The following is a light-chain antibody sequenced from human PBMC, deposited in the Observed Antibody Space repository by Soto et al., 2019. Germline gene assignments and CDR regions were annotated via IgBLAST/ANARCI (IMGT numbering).Light chain of an antibody. CDR2: DAC. V-gene: IGKV1-5*01. J-gene: IGKJ1*01. Sequence: DIQMTQSPSTLSASVGDRVTITCRASQSISSWLAWYQQKPGKAPKLLIYDACSLESGVPSRFSGSGSGTEFTLTISSLQPDDFATYYCQQYNSYSHTFGQGTKVEIK. CDR3: QQYNSYSHT. CDR1: QSISSW.